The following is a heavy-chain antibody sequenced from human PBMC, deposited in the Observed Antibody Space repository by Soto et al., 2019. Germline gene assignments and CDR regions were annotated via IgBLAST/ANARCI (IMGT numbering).Heavy chain of an antibody. J-gene: IGHJ4*02. D-gene: IGHD3-10*01. Sequence: PGGSLRLSCAASGFTFSSYGMHWVRQAPGKGLEWVAVISYDGSNKYYADSVKGRFTISRDNSKNTLYLQMNSLRAEDTAVYYCALFGQFDYWGQGTLVTVSS. V-gene: IGHV3-30*03. CDR2: ISYDGSNK. CDR1: GFTFSSYG. CDR3: ALFGQFDY.